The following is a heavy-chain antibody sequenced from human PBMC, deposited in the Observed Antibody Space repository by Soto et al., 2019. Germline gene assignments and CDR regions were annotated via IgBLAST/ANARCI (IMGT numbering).Heavy chain of an antibody. CDR2: ISGSGGST. Sequence: PGGSRRLSCAASGFTFSSYAMSWVRQAPGKGLEWVSAISGSGGSTYYADSVKGRVTISRDNWKNTLYRQMNSRRAEDTAVYYCANLYIAVAFYYWGQGTLVTVSS. CDR1: GFTFSSYA. CDR3: ANLYIAVAFYY. D-gene: IGHD2-21*01. J-gene: IGHJ4*02. V-gene: IGHV3-23*01.